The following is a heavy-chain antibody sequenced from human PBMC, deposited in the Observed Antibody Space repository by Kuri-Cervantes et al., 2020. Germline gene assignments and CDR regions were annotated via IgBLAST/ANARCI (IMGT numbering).Heavy chain of an antibody. Sequence: ETLSLTCAASGFTFSSYSMNWVRQAPGKGLEWVSSISSSSSYIYYADSVKGRFTISRDNAKNSLYLQMNSLRAEDTAVYYCARDADSSSSVFDYWGQGTLVTVSS. J-gene: IGHJ4*02. CDR1: GFTFSSYS. V-gene: IGHV3-21*01. CDR3: ARDADSSSSVFDY. D-gene: IGHD6-13*01. CDR2: ISSSSSYI.